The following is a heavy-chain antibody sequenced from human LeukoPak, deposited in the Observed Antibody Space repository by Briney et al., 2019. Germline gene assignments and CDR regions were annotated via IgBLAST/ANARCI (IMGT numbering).Heavy chain of an antibody. CDR3: VRDGYYGSGSPGWFGP. CDR1: GYSINSAFY. CDR2: VFHRGTT. D-gene: IGHD3-10*01. V-gene: IGHV4-38-2*02. Sequence: PSETLSLTCTASGYSINSAFYWGWIRVPPGKGLEWIGSVFHRGTTYYNSSLKSRVNISIDTSKNQFSLKLNSLTAEDTAMYYCVRDGYYGSGSPGWFGPWGPGTLVIVSA. J-gene: IGHJ5*02.